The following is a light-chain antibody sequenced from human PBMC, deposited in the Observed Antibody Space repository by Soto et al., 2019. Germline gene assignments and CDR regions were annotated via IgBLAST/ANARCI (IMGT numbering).Light chain of an antibody. CDR3: QQYGSSPPNT. CDR2: GAS. CDR1: QSVSSSY. V-gene: IGKV3-20*01. J-gene: IGKJ2*01. Sequence: DIVLTQSPGTLSLSPGERATLSCRASQSVSSSYLAWYQQKPGQAPRLLIYGASSRSTGIPDRFSGSGAGTEFTLTISRLEPHEFVVYYCQQYGSSPPNTFGRGTKLEIK.